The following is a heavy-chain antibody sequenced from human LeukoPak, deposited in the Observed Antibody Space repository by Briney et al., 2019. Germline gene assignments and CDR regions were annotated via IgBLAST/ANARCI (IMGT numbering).Heavy chain of an antibody. Sequence: GGSLRLSCAASGFTFSSYGMHWVRQAPGKGLEWVAFIRYDGSNKYYADSVKGRFTISRDNSKNTLYLQINSLRAEDTAVYYCARGFNYYFDYWGQGTLVTVSS. CDR3: ARGFNYYFDY. D-gene: IGHD5-24*01. J-gene: IGHJ4*02. CDR1: GFTFSSYG. CDR2: IRYDGSNK. V-gene: IGHV3-30*02.